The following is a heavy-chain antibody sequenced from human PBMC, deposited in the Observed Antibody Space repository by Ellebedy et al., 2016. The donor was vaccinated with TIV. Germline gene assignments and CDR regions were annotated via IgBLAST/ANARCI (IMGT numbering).Heavy chain of an antibody. Sequence: AASVKVSCKASGGTFSNYAINWVRQAPGQGLEWMGWISAYNGNTNYAQKLQGRVTMTTDTSTSTAYMELRSLRSDDTAVYYCARGGAAAGATPDYWGQGTLVTVSS. CDR1: GGTFSNYA. D-gene: IGHD6-13*01. CDR3: ARGGAAAGATPDY. CDR2: ISAYNGNT. V-gene: IGHV1-18*01. J-gene: IGHJ4*02.